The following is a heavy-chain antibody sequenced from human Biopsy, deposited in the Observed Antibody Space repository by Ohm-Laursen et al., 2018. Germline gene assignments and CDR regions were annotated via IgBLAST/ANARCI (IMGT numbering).Heavy chain of an antibody. D-gene: IGHD3-3*01. CDR3: ARLYRLDDYWNDDPPDAFDV. Sequence: GTLSLICTVSGGSIRSDYWSWIRQSPRKGLEWIGHISGRGATNYNPSLRGRVTISVDTSKNQFSLKLSSVTAADTAVFFCARLYRLDDYWNDDPPDAFDVWGQGTMVTVSS. V-gene: IGHV4-59*01. J-gene: IGHJ3*01. CDR1: GGSIRSDY. CDR2: ISGRGAT.